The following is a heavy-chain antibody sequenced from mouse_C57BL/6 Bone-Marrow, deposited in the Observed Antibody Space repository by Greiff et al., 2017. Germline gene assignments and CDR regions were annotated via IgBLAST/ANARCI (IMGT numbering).Heavy chain of an antibody. CDR2: IYPRSGNT. Sequence: VQLQQSGAELARPGASVKLSCKASGYTFTSYGISWVKQRTGQGLEWIGEIYPRSGNTYYNEKFKGKATLTADKSSSTAYMELRSLTSEDSAVYFCARGLFYYYGSSRYVGVDYWGQGTTLTVSS. CDR3: ARGLFYYYGSSRYVGVDY. V-gene: IGHV1-81*01. J-gene: IGHJ2*01. CDR1: GYTFTSYG. D-gene: IGHD1-1*01.